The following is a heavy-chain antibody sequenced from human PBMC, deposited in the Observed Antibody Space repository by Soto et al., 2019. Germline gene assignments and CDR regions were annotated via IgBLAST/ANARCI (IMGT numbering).Heavy chain of an antibody. CDR3: AKDHLEGVPY. CDR2: ITSTRTTI. D-gene: IGHD1-26*01. V-gene: IGHV3-48*01. Sequence: PCGSMELACAACRYTLRSSVMDWVRKAPGKGLEWVSYITSTRTTIYYADSVKGRFTISRDNAKNSLYLQMNNLRAEDTAVYYCAKDHLEGVPYWGEGPLLTVSS. J-gene: IGHJ4*02. CDR1: RYTLRSSV.